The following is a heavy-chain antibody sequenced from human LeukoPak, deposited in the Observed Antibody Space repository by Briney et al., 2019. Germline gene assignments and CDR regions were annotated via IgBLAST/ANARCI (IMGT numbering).Heavy chain of an antibody. Sequence: SETLSLTCTVSGGSISSYYWSWNRQPPGKGLEWIGYIYYSGSTNYNPSLKSRVTISVDTSKNQFSLKLSSVTAADTAVYYCARLAVAGPSYYFDYWGQGTLVTVSS. D-gene: IGHD6-19*01. CDR1: GGSISSYY. CDR2: IYYSGST. J-gene: IGHJ4*02. V-gene: IGHV4-59*01. CDR3: ARLAVAGPSYYFDY.